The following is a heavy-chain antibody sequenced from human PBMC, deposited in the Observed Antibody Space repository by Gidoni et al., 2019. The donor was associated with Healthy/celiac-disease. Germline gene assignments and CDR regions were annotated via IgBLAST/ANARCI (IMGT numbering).Heavy chain of an antibody. D-gene: IGHD6-13*01. Sequence: EVQLLESGGGLVQPGGSLRLSCAASGFTFSSYAMSWVRQAPGKGLEWVSAISGSGGSTYYADSVKGRFTISRDNSKNTLYLQMNSLRAEDTAVYYCAKDRIAAAATPLSHDYWGQGTLVTVSS. V-gene: IGHV3-23*01. J-gene: IGHJ4*02. CDR1: GFTFSSYA. CDR2: ISGSGGST. CDR3: AKDRIAAAATPLSHDY.